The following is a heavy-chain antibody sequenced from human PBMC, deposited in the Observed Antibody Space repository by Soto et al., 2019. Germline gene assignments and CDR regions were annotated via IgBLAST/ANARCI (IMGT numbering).Heavy chain of an antibody. CDR2: IYNTGST. V-gene: IGHV4-59*01. CDR3: VGDIFSGSYRFDY. D-gene: IGHD1-26*01. CDR1: GGSISSDQ. J-gene: IGHJ4*02. Sequence: PSETLSLTCTVSGGSISSDQWSWIRQPPGKGLEWIGYIYNTGSTIYNPSLKSRVTISMDTSKNQFSLNLGAVTAADTAVYYCVGDIFSGSYRFDYWGQGTLVTVSS.